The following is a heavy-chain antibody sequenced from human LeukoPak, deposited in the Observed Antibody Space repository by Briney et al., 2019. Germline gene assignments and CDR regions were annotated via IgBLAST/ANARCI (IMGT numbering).Heavy chain of an antibody. J-gene: IGHJ4*02. Sequence: GGSLRLSCAASGFTVSSTYMNWVRQAPGKGLEWVSLIYSGGSTYYADSVKGRFTISRDNSKNTLYLEMNNLRAEDTAVYYCAGGPPWGSHPIDYWGQGTLVTVSS. CDR1: GFTVSSTY. CDR2: IYSGGST. D-gene: IGHD7-27*01. V-gene: IGHV3-53*01. CDR3: AGGPPWGSHPIDY.